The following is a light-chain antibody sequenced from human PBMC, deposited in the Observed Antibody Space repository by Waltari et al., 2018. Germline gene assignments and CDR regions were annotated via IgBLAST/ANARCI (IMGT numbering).Light chain of an antibody. Sequence: DIQMTQSPSSVSASVGDRVTMSCRASQDVGSWLAWYQQRPGKAPNLLIHTASNLQSGVPSRFSGTRSGTEFTLIIDGLQPEDFATYFCQQSDSFPLTFGGGTKLEMK. CDR2: TAS. CDR1: QDVGSW. J-gene: IGKJ4*01. V-gene: IGKV1-12*01. CDR3: QQSDSFPLT.